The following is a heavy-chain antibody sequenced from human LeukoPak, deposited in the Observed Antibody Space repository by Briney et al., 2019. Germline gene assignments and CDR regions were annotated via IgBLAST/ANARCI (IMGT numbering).Heavy chain of an antibody. CDR3: ANCVVMSYCDSSGYYDY. CDR1: GFTFSSYA. D-gene: IGHD3-22*01. J-gene: IGHJ4*02. V-gene: IGHV3-23*01. CDR2: ISGSGGST. Sequence: PGGSLRLSCAASGFTFSSYAMSWVRQAPGKGLEWVSAISGSGGSTYYADSVKGRFTTSRDNSKNTLYLQMNSLRAEDTAVYYCANCVVMSYCDSSGYYDYWGQGTLVTVSS.